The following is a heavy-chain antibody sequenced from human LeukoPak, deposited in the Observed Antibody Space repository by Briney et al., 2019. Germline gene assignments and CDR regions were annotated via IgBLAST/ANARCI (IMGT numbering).Heavy chain of an antibody. V-gene: IGHV3-30*02. D-gene: IGHD5/OR15-5a*01. Sequence: PGGSLRLSCAASGFTFSRYGMHWVRQAPGKGLEWVGLIRNDGGGEHYADFAKGRFTVSRDNSKDTMYLQMNSLRGDDTAVYYCARGIRDVDIVSPERRRGQGTLVTVSS. CDR2: IRNDGGGE. CDR3: ARGIRDVDIVSPERR. J-gene: IGHJ4*02. CDR1: GFTFSRYG.